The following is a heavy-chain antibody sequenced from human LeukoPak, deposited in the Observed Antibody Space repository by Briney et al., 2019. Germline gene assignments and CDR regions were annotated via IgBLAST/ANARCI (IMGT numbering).Heavy chain of an antibody. J-gene: IGHJ4*02. V-gene: IGHV4-39*01. CDR3: ARLSGYSYGPDY. CDR2: IYYSGST. Sequence: PSETLSLTCTVSGGSISSSSYYWGWIRQPPGKGLEWIGSIYYSGSTYYNPSLKSRVTISVDTSKNRFSLKLSSVTAADTAVYYCARLSGYSYGPDYWGQGTLVTVSS. CDR1: GGSISSSSYY. D-gene: IGHD5-18*01.